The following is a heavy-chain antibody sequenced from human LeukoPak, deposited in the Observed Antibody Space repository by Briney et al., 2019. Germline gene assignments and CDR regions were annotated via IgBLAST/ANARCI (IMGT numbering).Heavy chain of an antibody. D-gene: IGHD4-17*01. V-gene: IGHV3-23*01. CDR1: GFTFSSYA. CDR2: ISGSGGST. CDR3: AKDQSFHGDFPGGYDY. Sequence: GASLRLSCAASGFTFSSYAMSWVRQAPGKGLEWVSAISGSGGSTYYADSVKGRFTISRDNSKNTLYLQMNSLRAEDTAVYYCAKDQSFHGDFPGGYDYWGQGTLVTVSS. J-gene: IGHJ4*02.